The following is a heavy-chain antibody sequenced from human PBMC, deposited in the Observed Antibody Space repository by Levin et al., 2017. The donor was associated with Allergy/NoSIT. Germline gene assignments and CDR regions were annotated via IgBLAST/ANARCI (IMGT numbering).Heavy chain of an antibody. Sequence: SQTLSLTCTVSGGSISSGDYYWSWIRQHPGKGLEWIGYIYYSENTYYNPSLRSRVTISVDTSKNQFSLKLSSVTAADTAVYYCARSGRRWLQLRGFDYWGQGTLVTVSS. J-gene: IGHJ4*02. CDR2: IYYSENT. V-gene: IGHV4-31*03. D-gene: IGHD5-24*01. CDR3: ARSGRRWLQLRGFDY. CDR1: GGSISSGDYY.